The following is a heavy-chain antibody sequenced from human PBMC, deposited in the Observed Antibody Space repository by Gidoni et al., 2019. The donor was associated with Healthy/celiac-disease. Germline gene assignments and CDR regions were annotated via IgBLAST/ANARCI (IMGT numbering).Heavy chain of an antibody. D-gene: IGHD3-9*01. CDR1: GYTFTGYY. Sequence: QVQLVQSGAEVKKPGASVKVSCKASGYTFTGYYMHWVRQAPGQGLEWMGWINPNSGGTNYAQKFQGRVTMTRDMSISTAYMELSRLRSDDTAVYYCASFPYYDILTGYYSPNAFDIWGQGTMVTVSS. J-gene: IGHJ3*02. CDR3: ASFPYYDILTGYYSPNAFDI. V-gene: IGHV1-2*02. CDR2: INPNSGGT.